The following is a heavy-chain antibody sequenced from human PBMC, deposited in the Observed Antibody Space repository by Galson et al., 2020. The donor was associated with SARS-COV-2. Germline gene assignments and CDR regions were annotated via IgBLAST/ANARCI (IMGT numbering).Heavy chain of an antibody. CDR1: GYTFTDYY. D-gene: IGHD1-26*01. J-gene: IGHJ4*02. CDR2: INPNRGVT. CDR3: ARAADSGNYHFDY. V-gene: IGHV1-2*05. Sequence: ASVKVSCTASGYTFTDYYIHWVRQAPGQGLEWMGRINPNRGVTNYAQKFQGWVTMTWDTSISTAYMELSRLTSDGPVVYFCARAADSGNYHFDYWGQGTLVTVSS.